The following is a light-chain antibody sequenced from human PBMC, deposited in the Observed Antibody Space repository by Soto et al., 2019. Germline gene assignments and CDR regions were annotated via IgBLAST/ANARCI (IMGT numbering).Light chain of an antibody. CDR1: SSDIGSYNH. J-gene: IGLJ1*01. CDR2: AVS. Sequence: QSALTQPASVSGSPGQSITISCSGTSSDIGSYNHVAWYQQFPGKSPKLMIYAVSDRPSGVSDRFSGSKSGITASLTISGLQTEDEADSYCISYTDRQSYLFGTGTKVTVL. CDR3: ISYTDRQSYL. V-gene: IGLV2-14*03.